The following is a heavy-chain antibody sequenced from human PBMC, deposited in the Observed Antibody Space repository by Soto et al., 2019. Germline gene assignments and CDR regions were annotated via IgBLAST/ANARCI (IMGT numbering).Heavy chain of an antibody. CDR2: IYYSGST. D-gene: IGHD6-19*01. V-gene: IGHV4-59*01. J-gene: IGHJ4*02. Sequence: PSETLSLTCTVSGGSISGYYWSWIRQPPGKGLEWIGYIYYSGSTNYNPSLKSRVTISVDTSKNQFSLKLTSVTATDTAVYYCARDSPGSSCFDYWGQGTLVTGSS. CDR1: GGSISGYY. CDR3: ARDSPGSSCFDY.